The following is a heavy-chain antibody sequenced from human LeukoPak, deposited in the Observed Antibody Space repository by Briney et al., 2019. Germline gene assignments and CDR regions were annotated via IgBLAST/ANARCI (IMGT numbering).Heavy chain of an antibody. V-gene: IGHV3-11*01. D-gene: IGHD3-16*01. Sequence: GVSLRLSCAASGFAFTDYYMSWLRQAPGKGLDWVSYISISGTTINYADSVKGRFTISRDNSKNTLYLQMNSLRAEDTAVYYCAKDMIGSFQAFDIWGQGTMVTVSS. CDR2: ISISGTTI. J-gene: IGHJ3*02. CDR3: AKDMIGSFQAFDI. CDR1: GFAFTDYY.